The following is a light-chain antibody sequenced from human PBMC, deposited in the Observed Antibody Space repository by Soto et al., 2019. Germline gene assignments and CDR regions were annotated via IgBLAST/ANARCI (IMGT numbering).Light chain of an antibody. CDR2: HAS. Sequence: KIVESGTSVDASGGGSVTKNCRASQSISNWLAWYQQKPGTAPKLLIYHASTLEGGVPSRFSGSGSGTEFTLTISRLQPDDFATYDCQQYNSYTFGQGTKVDIK. CDR3: QQYNSYT. V-gene: IGKV1-5*01. J-gene: IGKJ1*01. CDR1: QSISNW.